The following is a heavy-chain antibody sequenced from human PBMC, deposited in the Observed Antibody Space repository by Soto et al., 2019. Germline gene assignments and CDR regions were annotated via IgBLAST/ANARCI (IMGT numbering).Heavy chain of an antibody. CDR3: ARDNGDSGASLVDH. CDR2: ISAYNGNT. CDR1: AYTYTNFG. D-gene: IGHD3-22*01. Sequence: QVHLAQSGPEVKKPGASVKVSCKSSAYTYTNFGLSWVRQAPGQGLEWMGWISAYNGNTHYAQKFQGRVTLTIDTSTTTGYREVRSLRSDDAATYYCARDNGDSGASLVDHWGQGTLVTVSS. J-gene: IGHJ4*02. V-gene: IGHV1-18*04.